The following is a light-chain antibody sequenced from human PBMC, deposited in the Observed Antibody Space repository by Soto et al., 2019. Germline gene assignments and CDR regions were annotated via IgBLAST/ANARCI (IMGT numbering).Light chain of an antibody. Sequence: EVALTQSPGTLSLSPGQRATLSCTASQSVSSSYLAWYQQKPGQAPRLLIYGASSRATGIPDRFSGSGSGTDFTLTISRLEPEDFTVYYCQQYGISPFTFGPGTKVDV. CDR3: QQYGISPFT. CDR2: GAS. J-gene: IGKJ3*01. V-gene: IGKV3-20*01. CDR1: QSVSSSY.